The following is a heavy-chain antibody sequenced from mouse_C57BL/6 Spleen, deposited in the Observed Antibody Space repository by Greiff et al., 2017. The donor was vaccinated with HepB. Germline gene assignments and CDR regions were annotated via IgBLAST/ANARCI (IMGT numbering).Heavy chain of an antibody. J-gene: IGHJ2*01. CDR3: AGIYYDYDGDYFDY. CDR1: GYTFTSYW. Sequence: QVQLQQPGAELVRPGTSVKLSCKASGYTFTSYWMHWVKQRPGQGLEWIGVIDPSDSYTNYNQKFKGKATLTVDTSSSTAYMQLSSLTSEDSAVYYCAGIYYDYDGDYFDYWGQGTTLTVSS. V-gene: IGHV1-59*01. CDR2: IDPSDSYT. D-gene: IGHD2-4*01.